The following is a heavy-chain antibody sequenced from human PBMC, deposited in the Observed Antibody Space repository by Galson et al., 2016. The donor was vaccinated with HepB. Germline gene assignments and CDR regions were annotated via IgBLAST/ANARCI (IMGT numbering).Heavy chain of an antibody. CDR1: GFALSSYA. CDR2: ISGGAYNS. J-gene: IGHJ4*02. D-gene: IGHD1-14*01. CDR3: TKDRGGYNQRIDS. Sequence: SLRLSCAASGFALSSYAMSWVRQAPGKGLEWISTISGGAYNSYYKDSVKGRFTISRDNSKNSLYLQMISLRAEDTAVYYCTKDRGGYNQRIDSWGQGTLVTGS. V-gene: IGHV3-23*01.